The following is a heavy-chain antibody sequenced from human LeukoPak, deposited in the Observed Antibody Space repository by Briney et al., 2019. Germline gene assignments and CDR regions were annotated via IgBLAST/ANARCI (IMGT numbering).Heavy chain of an antibody. CDR3: AKNQQWLVYLSTLDY. CDR2: ISGSGGST. V-gene: IGHV3-23*01. J-gene: IGHJ4*02. CDR1: GFIFSSYA. Sequence: GGSLRLSCAASGFIFSSYAMSWVRQAPGKGLEWVSAISGSGGSTYYADSVKGRFTISRDNSKNTLYLQMNSLRAEDTAVYYCAKNQQWLVYLSTLDYWGQGTLVTVSS. D-gene: IGHD6-19*01.